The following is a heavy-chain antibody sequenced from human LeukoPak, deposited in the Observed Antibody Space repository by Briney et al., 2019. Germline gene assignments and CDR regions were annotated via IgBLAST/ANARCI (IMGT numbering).Heavy chain of an antibody. CDR3: ARSEYSSSSPLDY. V-gene: IGHV3-33*08. Sequence: GGSLRLSCAASGFTFSSYGMHWVRQAPGKGLEWVAVIWYDGSNKYYADSVKGRFTISRDNSKNTLYLQMNSLRAEDTAVYYCARSEYSSSSPLDYWGQGTLVTVSS. J-gene: IGHJ4*02. CDR2: IWYDGSNK. D-gene: IGHD6-13*01. CDR1: GFTFSSYG.